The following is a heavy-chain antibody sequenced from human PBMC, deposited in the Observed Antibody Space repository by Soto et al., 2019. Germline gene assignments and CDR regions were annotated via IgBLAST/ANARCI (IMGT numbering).Heavy chain of an antibody. Sequence: QVRLVESGGGVVQPGGSLRLSCVASGFTFSNYALHWVRQAPGGGLEWVAVISYDGDKKYYAGSVKGRFTISRDDSRNALYLLINSLNPEDPAVYYCATDRGGAAHTGWYSPPRFDPRGQGTLVTVSS. V-gene: IGHV3-30-3*01. D-gene: IGHD6-19*01. CDR2: ISYDGDKK. CDR1: GFTFSNYA. J-gene: IGHJ5*02. CDR3: ATDRGGAAHTGWYSPPRFDP.